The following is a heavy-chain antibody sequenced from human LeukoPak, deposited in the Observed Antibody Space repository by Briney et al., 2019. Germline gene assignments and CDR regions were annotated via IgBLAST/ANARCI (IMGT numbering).Heavy chain of an antibody. D-gene: IGHD5-12*01. V-gene: IGHV1-3*04. J-gene: IGHJ4*02. CDR2: INTGNGNT. CDR3: ARVGYSGYDSRPVFNY. CDR1: GYTFTSYV. Sequence: GASVKVSCKASGYTFTSYVMHWVRQAPGQRLEWMGRINTGNGNTKYSQKFQGRVTFTRATSASTAYMELSSLRSEDTAVYYCARVGYSGYDSRPVFNYWGQGTLVTVSS.